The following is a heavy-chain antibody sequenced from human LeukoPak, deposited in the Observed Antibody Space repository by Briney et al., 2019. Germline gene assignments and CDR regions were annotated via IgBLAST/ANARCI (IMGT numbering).Heavy chain of an antibody. CDR2: INHNGNVN. V-gene: IGHV3-7*03. CDR3: ARGGGLDV. CDR1: GFTFISYW. D-gene: IGHD3-16*01. J-gene: IGHJ6*02. Sequence: GGSLRLSCAASGFTFISYWMNWARQAPGKGLEWVASINHNGNVNYYVDSVKGRFTISRDNAKNSLYLKMSNLRAGDTAVYFCARGGGLDVWGQGATVTVSS.